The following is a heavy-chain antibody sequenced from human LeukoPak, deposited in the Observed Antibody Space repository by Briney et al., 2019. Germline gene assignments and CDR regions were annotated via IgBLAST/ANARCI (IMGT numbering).Heavy chain of an antibody. J-gene: IGHJ4*02. CDR3: ARQVLDWPFDY. CDR2: IYYSGST. Sequence: KASETLSLTCTVSGGSISSSSYSWGWIRQPPGKGLEWIGSIYYSGSTYYNPSLKSRVTISVDTSKNQFSLKLSSVTAADTAVYYCARQVLDWPFDYWGQGTLVTVSS. V-gene: IGHV4-39*01. CDR1: GGSISSSSYS. D-gene: IGHD3-9*01.